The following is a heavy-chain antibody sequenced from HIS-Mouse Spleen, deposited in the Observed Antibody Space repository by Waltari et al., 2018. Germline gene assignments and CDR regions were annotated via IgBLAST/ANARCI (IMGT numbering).Heavy chain of an antibody. CDR2: IYYSGSH. Sequence: QLQLQESGPGLVKPSETLSLTCTVSGGSISSSSYYWGWIRQPPGKGLEWIGSIYYSGSHYYNPSLKSRVTISVDTSKIQFSLKLSSVTAADTAVYYCAREIPYSSSWYDWYFDLWGRGTLVTVSS. CDR1: GGSISSSSYY. CDR3: AREIPYSSSWYDWYFDL. V-gene: IGHV4-39*07. D-gene: IGHD6-13*01. J-gene: IGHJ2*01.